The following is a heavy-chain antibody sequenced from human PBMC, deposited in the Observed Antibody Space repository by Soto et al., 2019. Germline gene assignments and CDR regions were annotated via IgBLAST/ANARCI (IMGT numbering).Heavy chain of an antibody. CDR2: VDPNSGGT. D-gene: IGHD4-17*01. Sequence: ASVKVSCKPSGYTFTDLYIHWVRQAPGQGLEWMGWVDPNSGGTKQTQKFQGRLTMTRDTSTGAVYMELYSLRSDDTSVYYCARDNYGTVTPRGPPANYWGQGTLVTVSS. CDR1: GYTFTDLY. V-gene: IGHV1-2*02. J-gene: IGHJ4*02. CDR3: ARDNYGTVTPRGPPANY.